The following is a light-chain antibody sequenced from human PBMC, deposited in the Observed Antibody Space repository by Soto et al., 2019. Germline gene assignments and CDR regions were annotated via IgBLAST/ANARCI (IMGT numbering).Light chain of an antibody. J-gene: IGLJ1*01. V-gene: IGLV2-8*01. CDR2: DVD. CDR1: SSDVGRYNH. Sequence: QSALTQPPSASGSPRQSVTISCTGTSSDVGRYNHVSWYQQHPGKAPKLMIFDVDKRPSGVPDRFSGSKSGNTASLTVSGLQAEDEADYYCSSYAGSIYVFGSGTKLTVL. CDR3: SSYAGSIYV.